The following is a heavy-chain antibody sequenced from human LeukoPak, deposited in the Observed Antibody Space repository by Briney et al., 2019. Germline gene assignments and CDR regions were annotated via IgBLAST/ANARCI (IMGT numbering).Heavy chain of an antibody. V-gene: IGHV1-69*01. CDR2: IIPIFGTA. CDR3: ARDLDRAYYGSGGHWFDP. D-gene: IGHD3-10*01. CDR1: GGTFSSYA. Sequence: SVKVSCKASGGTFSSYAISWVRQAPGQGLEWMGGIIPIFGTANYAQKFQGRVTITADESTSTAYMELSSLRYEDTAVYYCARDLDRAYYGSGGHWFDPWGQGTLVTVSS. J-gene: IGHJ5*02.